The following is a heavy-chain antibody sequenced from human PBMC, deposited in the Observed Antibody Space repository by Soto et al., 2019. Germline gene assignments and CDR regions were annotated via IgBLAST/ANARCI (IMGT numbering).Heavy chain of an antibody. V-gene: IGHV1-46*01. CDR2: INPSGGRT. CDR1: GYTFTSNQ. J-gene: IGHJ6*02. D-gene: IGHD6-6*01. Sequence: QMQLLQAVAEVKKPVASVKVSCQASGYTFTSNQMHWVRQAPGQELEGVGMINPSGGRTTYAPRFKGRVMMTRPTSTRTIYLALSSPRSADTPMYYCARDGPPTTTAARPVYTVDVWGQGNRLTVS. CDR3: ARDGPPTTTAARPVYTVDV.